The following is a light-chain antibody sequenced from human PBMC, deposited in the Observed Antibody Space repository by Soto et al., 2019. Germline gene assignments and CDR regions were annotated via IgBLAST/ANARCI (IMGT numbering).Light chain of an antibody. V-gene: IGKV3-15*01. CDR3: QQYNDWLWT. CDR1: QSVSSN. J-gene: IGKJ1*01. Sequence: EIVMTQSPATLSVSPGERATLSCRASQSVSSNLAWYQQKPGQAPRLLIYGASTRATGISARFSGSGSGTEFTLTISSLQPEDFAVYYCQQYNDWLWTFGQGTKVDIK. CDR2: GAS.